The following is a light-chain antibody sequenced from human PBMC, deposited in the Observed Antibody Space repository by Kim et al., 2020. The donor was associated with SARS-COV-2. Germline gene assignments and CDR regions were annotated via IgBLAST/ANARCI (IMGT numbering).Light chain of an antibody. V-gene: IGKV3-20*01. CDR1: QSVRSSC. J-gene: IGKJ2*01. CDR3: QQYSGSPLFT. Sequence: SPGERAPLSCRASQSVRSSCLVWYQQRPGQAPRLLIYGASRRATGIPDRFSGSGSGTDFTLTISRLEPEDFAVYYCQQYSGSPLFTFGQGTKLEI. CDR2: GAS.